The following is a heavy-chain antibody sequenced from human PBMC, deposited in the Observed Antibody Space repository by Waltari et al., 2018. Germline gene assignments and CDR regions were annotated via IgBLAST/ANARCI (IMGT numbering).Heavy chain of an antibody. V-gene: IGHV1-46*01. D-gene: IGHD4-4*01. CDR1: GYTFTSYY. CDR3: ARGTRSNYMYYYYYGMDV. Sequence: QVQLVQSGAEVKKPGASVKVSCKASGYTFTSYYMHWVRQAPGQGLEWMGIINTRGGSTSYAQKVQGRVTMTRDTSTSTVYMELSSLRSEDTAVYYWARGTRSNYMYYYYYGMDVWGQGTTVTVSS. CDR2: INTRGGST. J-gene: IGHJ6*02.